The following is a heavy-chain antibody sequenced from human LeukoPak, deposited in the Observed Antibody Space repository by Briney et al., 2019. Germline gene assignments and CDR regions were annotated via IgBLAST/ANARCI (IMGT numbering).Heavy chain of an antibody. D-gene: IGHD2-15*01. CDR3: ARFKRYCSGGSCYYYYYNYMDV. CDR1: GGSFSGYY. J-gene: IGHJ6*03. CDR2: INHSGST. Sequence: SETLSLTCAVYGGSFSGYYWSWIRQPPGKGLEWIGEINHSGSTNYNPSLKSRVTISVDTSKNQFSLKLSSVTAADTAVYYCARFKRYCSGGSCYYYYYNYMDVWGKGTTVTVSS. V-gene: IGHV4-34*01.